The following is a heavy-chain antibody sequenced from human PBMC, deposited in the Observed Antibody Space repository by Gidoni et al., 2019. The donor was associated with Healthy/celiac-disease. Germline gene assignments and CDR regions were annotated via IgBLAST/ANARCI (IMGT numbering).Heavy chain of an antibody. CDR1: GGTFSSYA. CDR2: IIPSCGTA. CDR3: ARDSGVAGTLGAFDI. D-gene: IGHD6-19*01. V-gene: IGHV1-69*01. J-gene: IGHJ3*02. Sequence: QVQLVQSGAEVKKPGSSVKVSCKASGGTFSSYAISWVRQAPGQGLEWMGGIIPSCGTANYAQKCQGRVTSTADESTSTAYMELSSLRSEDTAVYYCARDSGVAGTLGAFDIWGQGTMVTVSS.